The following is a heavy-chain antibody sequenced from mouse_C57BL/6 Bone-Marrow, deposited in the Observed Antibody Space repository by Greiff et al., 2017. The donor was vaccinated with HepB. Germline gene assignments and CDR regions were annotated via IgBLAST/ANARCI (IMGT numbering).Heavy chain of an antibody. D-gene: IGHD2-3*01. J-gene: IGHJ3*01. Sequence: VQLQQSDAELVKPGASVKISCKVSGYTFTDHTIHWMKQRPEQGLEWIGYIYPRDGSTKYNEKFKGKATLTADKASSTAYMQLNSPTSEDSAVYFCAREHPIYDGYPAWFAYWGQGTLVTVSA. V-gene: IGHV1-78*01. CDR1: GYTFTDHT. CDR2: IYPRDGST. CDR3: AREHPIYDGYPAWFAY.